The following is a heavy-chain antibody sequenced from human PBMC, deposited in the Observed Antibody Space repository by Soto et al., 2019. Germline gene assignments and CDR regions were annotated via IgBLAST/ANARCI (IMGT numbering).Heavy chain of an antibody. V-gene: IGHV1-18*01. CDR3: ARCSKASRIMYRSAFDP. Sequence: QVKLVQSGAEVKNPGASVKVSCKASGYTFTSYGISWVRQAPGQGLEWMGWISAYNGNTNYAQKLQGRVTITTDTSTSTDYMELRSLSSDDTAVYYCARCSKASRIMYRSAFDPWGQGTLVTVSS. CDR2: ISAYNGNT. J-gene: IGHJ5*02. D-gene: IGHD3-10*02. CDR1: GYTFTSYG.